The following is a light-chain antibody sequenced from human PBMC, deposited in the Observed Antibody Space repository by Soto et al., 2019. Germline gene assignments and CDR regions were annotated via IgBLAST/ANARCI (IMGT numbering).Light chain of an antibody. Sequence: QSVLTQPPSASGTPGQRVTISCSGSSSKIVTNHVYWYQHLPGTAPKLLIYRNSLRPSGVPDRFSGSKSGTSASLAISGIRSEDEADYYCAAWDDSLSGWVFGGGTKLTVL. CDR1: SSKIVTNH. J-gene: IGLJ3*02. CDR3: AAWDDSLSGWV. V-gene: IGLV1-47*01. CDR2: RNS.